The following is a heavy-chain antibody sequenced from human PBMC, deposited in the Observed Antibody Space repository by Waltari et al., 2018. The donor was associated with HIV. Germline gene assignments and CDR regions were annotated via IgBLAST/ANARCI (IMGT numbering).Heavy chain of an antibody. CDR1: GFTFSSYG. CDR2: ISFDGRNE. Sequence: QVQLVESGGGVVQPGKSLRLPCAASGFTFSSYGLHWVRQAPGKGLDWVAGISFDGRNEYYADSVKGRFTISRDNSKNTVYLQMNSLRAEDTAVYYCAKEGWELLQFGYYFDYWGQGTLVTVSS. J-gene: IGHJ4*02. D-gene: IGHD1-26*01. CDR3: AKEGWELLQFGYYFDY. V-gene: IGHV3-30*18.